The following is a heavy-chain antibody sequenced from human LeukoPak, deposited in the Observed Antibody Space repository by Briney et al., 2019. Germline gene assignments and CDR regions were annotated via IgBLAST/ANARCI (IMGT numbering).Heavy chain of an antibody. CDR1: GGSFSYYY. V-gene: IGHV4-34*01. Sequence: SETLSLTCAVYGGSFSYYYWSWIRQPPGKGLEWIGEINHSGITNYNPSLKSRVTISADTSKNQFSLKLTSVTAADTTAYYCANPARDFADSGAITWWGQGTLVTVSS. CDR3: ANPARDFADSGAITW. CDR2: INHSGIT. J-gene: IGHJ4*02. D-gene: IGHD4-17*01.